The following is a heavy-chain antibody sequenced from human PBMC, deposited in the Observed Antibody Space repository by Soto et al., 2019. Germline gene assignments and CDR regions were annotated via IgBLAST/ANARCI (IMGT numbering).Heavy chain of an antibody. Sequence: PGGSLRLSCAASGFTFSSYAMSWVRQAPGKGLEWVSAISGSGGSTYYADYVKGRFTISRDNSKNTLYLQMNSLRAEDTAVYYCAKDAPSGPEQQLVLWFDYWGQGTLVTVSS. CDR3: AKDAPSGPEQQLVLWFDY. CDR1: GFTFSSYA. J-gene: IGHJ4*02. CDR2: ISGSGGST. V-gene: IGHV3-23*01. D-gene: IGHD6-13*01.